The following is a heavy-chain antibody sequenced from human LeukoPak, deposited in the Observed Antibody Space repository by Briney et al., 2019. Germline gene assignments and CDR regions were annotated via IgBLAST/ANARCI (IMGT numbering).Heavy chain of an antibody. V-gene: IGHV1-2*02. J-gene: IGHJ4*02. CDR3: ARPLNDYTFDY. D-gene: IGHD4-11*01. Sequence: GASVTVSCKASGYTFTGYNMHWVRQAPGQGLEWMGWINPNNGGQIYAQKFRGRVTMTRDTSISTAYMELSSLRSDDTAVYYCARPLNDYTFDYWGQGTLVTVS. CDR2: INPNNGGQ. CDR1: GYTFTGYN.